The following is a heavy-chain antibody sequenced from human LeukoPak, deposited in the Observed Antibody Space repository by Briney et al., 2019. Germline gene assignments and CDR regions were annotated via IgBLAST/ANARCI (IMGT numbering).Heavy chain of an antibody. CDR1: GGSISNYY. V-gene: IGHV4-59*01. CDR3: ARGAMATTPFFDY. J-gene: IGHJ4*02. CDR2: VYYTGST. D-gene: IGHD5-24*01. Sequence: AETLSLTCPVSGGSISNYYYWTWIRQPPGKGLEWIGYVYYTGSTNYNPSLKSRATMSLDTSRNQFSLKLTSLTAADTAVYYCARGAMATTPFFDYWGQGTLVTVSS.